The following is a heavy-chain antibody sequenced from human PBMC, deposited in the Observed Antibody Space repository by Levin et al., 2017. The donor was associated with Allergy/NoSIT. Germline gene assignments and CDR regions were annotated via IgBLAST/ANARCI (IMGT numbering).Heavy chain of an antibody. Sequence: PGGSLRHSCAASGFQFSLYGMHWVRQAPGKGLEWVALIVFDGNDQYYADSVKGRFTISRDNSKNTLYLQMSSLRENDTAIYYCAKRGYCSGNTCQSHDAIDVWGQGTLVIVSS. CDR2: IVFDGNDQ. J-gene: IGHJ3*01. D-gene: IGHD2-15*01. CDR3: AKRGYCSGNTCQSHDAIDV. V-gene: IGHV3-30*18. CDR1: GFQFSLYG.